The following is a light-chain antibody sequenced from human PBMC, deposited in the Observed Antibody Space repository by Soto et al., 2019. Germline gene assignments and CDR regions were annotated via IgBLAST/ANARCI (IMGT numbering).Light chain of an antibody. V-gene: IGKV2-24*01. Sequence: DVVLTQTPLSSPVTLGQPASISCRSSQSLVHSDGGTYLSWLHQRPGQPPRLLIYQVSNRFSGVPDSFSGGGAGTDLTLKISRVEAEDVGVYYCPQSTHFPRTFGQGTKVEIK. CDR3: PQSTHFPRT. J-gene: IGKJ1*01. CDR2: QVS. CDR1: QSLVHSDGGTY.